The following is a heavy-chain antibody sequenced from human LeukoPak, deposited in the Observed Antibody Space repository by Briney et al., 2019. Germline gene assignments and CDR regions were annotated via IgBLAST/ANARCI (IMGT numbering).Heavy chain of an antibody. CDR2: IYYSGST. Sequence: SQTLSLTCTVSGGSISSGDYYWSWIRQPPGKGLEWIGCIYYSGSTCYNPSLKSRVTISVDTSKNQFSLKLSSVTAADTAVYFCARGRYSYGLGPWGQGTLVTVSS. J-gene: IGHJ5*02. CDR3: ARGRYSYGLGP. V-gene: IGHV4-30-4*01. D-gene: IGHD5-18*01. CDR1: GGSISSGDYY.